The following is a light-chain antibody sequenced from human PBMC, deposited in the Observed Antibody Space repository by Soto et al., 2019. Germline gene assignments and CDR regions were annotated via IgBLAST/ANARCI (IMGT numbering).Light chain of an antibody. Sequence: QSALTQPASVSGSPGQSITISCTGTSSDVGAYTYVSWYQQHPGKAPKLLIFEVIARPSGVSNRFSGSKSGNTASLTISGLQAEDEADYYCSSYTTSNTLVFGGGTKLTVL. CDR2: EVI. CDR3: SSYTTSNTLV. J-gene: IGLJ2*01. V-gene: IGLV2-14*01. CDR1: SSDVGAYTY.